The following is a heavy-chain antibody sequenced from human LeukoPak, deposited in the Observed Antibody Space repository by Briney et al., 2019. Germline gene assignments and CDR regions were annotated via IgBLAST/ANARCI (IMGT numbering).Heavy chain of an antibody. J-gene: IGHJ5*02. V-gene: IGHV1-2*02. CDR2: INPNSGGT. CDR1: GYTFTGYY. Sequence: ASVKVSCKASGYTFTGYYMHWVRQAPGQGLEWMGWINPNSGGTNYAQKFQGRVTMTRDTSISTAYMELSRLRSEDTAVYYCARARSGTYNWFDPWGQGTLVTVSS. CDR3: ARARSGTYNWFDP. D-gene: IGHD5-12*01.